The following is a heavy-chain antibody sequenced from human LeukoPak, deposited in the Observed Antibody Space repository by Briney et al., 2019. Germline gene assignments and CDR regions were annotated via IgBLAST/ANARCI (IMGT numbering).Heavy chain of an antibody. CDR1: GYTFAAYN. V-gene: IGHV1-2*02. J-gene: IGHJ4*02. Sequence: ASVKVSCKASGYTFAAYNIHWVRQAPGQGLEWMGWINPNSGGTKYAQNFQGRVTMTRDTSISTAYMELSRLTSDDTAFYYCARHDYGGDNFDYWGQEALVTVSS. D-gene: IGHD4-23*01. CDR2: INPNSGGT. CDR3: ARHDYGGDNFDY.